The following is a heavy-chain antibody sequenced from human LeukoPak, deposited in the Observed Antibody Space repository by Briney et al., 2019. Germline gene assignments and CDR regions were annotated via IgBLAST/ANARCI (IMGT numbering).Heavy chain of an antibody. V-gene: IGHV3-48*03. CDR2: ISGSGSTI. CDR1: GFTFSSYE. D-gene: IGHD7-27*01. CDR3: ARGNWAEDGYFDY. Sequence: GGSLRPSCAASGFTFSSYEMNWVRQAPGKGLEWVSYISGSGSTIYYADSVEGRFTISRDNAKSSLYLQMDSLRADDTAVYYCARGNWAEDGYFDYWGQGTLVTVSS. J-gene: IGHJ4*02.